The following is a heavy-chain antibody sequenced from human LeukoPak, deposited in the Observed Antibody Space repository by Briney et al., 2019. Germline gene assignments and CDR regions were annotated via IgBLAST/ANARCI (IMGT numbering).Heavy chain of an antibody. J-gene: IGHJ3*02. D-gene: IGHD3-10*01. CDR2: ISSSSSTI. V-gene: IGHV3-48*04. Sequence: GGSLRLSCAASGFTFSSYSMNWVRQAPGKGLEWVSYISSSSSTIYYADSVKGRFTISRDNAKNSLYLQMNSLRVEDTAVYYCAREGSGESWPTLDIWGQGTTVTVSS. CDR1: GFTFSSYS. CDR3: AREGSGESWPTLDI.